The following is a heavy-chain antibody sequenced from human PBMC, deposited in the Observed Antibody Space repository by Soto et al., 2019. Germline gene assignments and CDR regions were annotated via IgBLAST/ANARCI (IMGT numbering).Heavy chain of an antibody. CDR2: MNPNSGNT. CDR1: GYTFTRYD. CDR3: ARLWVYAGDYYMDV. V-gene: IGHV1-8*01. J-gene: IGHJ6*03. Sequence: ASVKVSCKASGYTFTRYDINWVRQATGQGLEWMGWMNPNSGNTGYAQKFQGRVTMTRNTSISTAYMELSSLRSEDTAVYYCARLWVYAGDYYMDVWGKGTTVTVSS. D-gene: IGHD2-8*01.